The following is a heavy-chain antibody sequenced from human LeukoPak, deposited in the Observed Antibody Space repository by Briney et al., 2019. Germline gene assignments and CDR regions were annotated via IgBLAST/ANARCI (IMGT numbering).Heavy chain of an antibody. V-gene: IGHV1-69*04. CDR3: PRDYGGYSAVYFYY. CDR1: GGTFSIYA. D-gene: IGHD5-12*01. CDR2: IIPILGIA. J-gene: IGHJ4*02. Sequence: GASVKVSCKASGGTFSIYAISCVRQAPGQGLEWMGRIIPILGIANYAQKFQGRVTITADKSTSTAYMELSSLRSEDTAVYYCPRDYGGYSAVYFYYWGQGTLVTVSS.